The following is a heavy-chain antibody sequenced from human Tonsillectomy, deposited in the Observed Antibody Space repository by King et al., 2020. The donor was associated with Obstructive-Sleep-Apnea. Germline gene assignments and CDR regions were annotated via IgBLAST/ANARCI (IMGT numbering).Heavy chain of an antibody. Sequence: VQLVESGGGVVQPGRSLRLSCVASGFTFSSYAMNWVRQAPGKGLEWVAFMSYDGSFECYADSVKGRFTISRDNSEKTLYLQMNSLRDEDTAFYYCAKGHDRSFYRAFDYWGQGTLVTVSS. CDR1: GFTFSSYA. D-gene: IGHD2-2*01. CDR3: AKGHDRSFYRAFDY. V-gene: IGHV3-30*04. J-gene: IGHJ4*02. CDR2: MSYDGSFE.